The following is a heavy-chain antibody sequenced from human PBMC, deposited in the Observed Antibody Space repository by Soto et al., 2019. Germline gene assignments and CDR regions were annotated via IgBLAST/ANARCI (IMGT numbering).Heavy chain of an antibody. J-gene: IGHJ6*03. CDR1: GFTVSSNY. V-gene: IGHV3-53*04. CDR3: ARELSPLLWFGESSAPYYYYMDV. CDR2: IYSGGST. Sequence: GRSLRLSCAASGFTVSSNYMSWVRQAPGKGLEWVSVIYSGGSTYYADSVKGRFTISRHNSKNTLYLQMNSLRAEDTAVYYCARELSPLLWFGESSAPYYYYMDVWGKGTTVTVSS. D-gene: IGHD3-10*01.